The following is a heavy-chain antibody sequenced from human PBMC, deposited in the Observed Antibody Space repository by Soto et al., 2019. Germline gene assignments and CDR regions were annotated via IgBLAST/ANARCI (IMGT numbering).Heavy chain of an antibody. CDR2: ISYDGSNK. CDR1: GFTFSSYA. J-gene: IGHJ4*02. CDR3: ARDGGSSSFDY. D-gene: IGHD1-26*01. Sequence: QVQLVESGGGVVQPGRSLRLSCAASGFTFSSYAMHWVRQAPGKGLEWVAVISYDGSNKYYADSVKGRFTISRDNSKNTLYLQMNSLRAEDTAVYYCARDGGSSSFDYWCKGTLVTVSS. V-gene: IGHV3-30-3*01.